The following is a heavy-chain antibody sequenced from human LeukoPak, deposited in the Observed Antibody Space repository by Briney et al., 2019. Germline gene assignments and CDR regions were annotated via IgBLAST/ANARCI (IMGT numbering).Heavy chain of an antibody. D-gene: IGHD3-22*01. Sequence: ASVEVSCKASGYTFTGYYMHWVRQAPGQGLEWMGWINPNSGGTNYAQKFQGRVTMTRDTSISTAYMELSRLRSDDTAVYYCARDPPYYYDSSGYQLDDYWGQGTLVTVSS. CDR3: ARDPPYYYDSSGYQLDDY. V-gene: IGHV1-2*02. J-gene: IGHJ4*02. CDR1: GYTFTGYY. CDR2: INPNSGGT.